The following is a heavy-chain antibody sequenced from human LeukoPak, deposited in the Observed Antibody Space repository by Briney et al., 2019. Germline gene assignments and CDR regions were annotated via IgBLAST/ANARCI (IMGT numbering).Heavy chain of an antibody. J-gene: IGHJ5*02. CDR3: ARFTPQGYGWGGYNRFDP. Sequence: SETLSLTCTVSGYCISSGYYWGWIRQPPGKGLECIGSIYHSGSTYYNPSLKSRVTISVDTSKNQFTLNLTSVTAADTAVYYCARFTPQGYGWGGYNRFDPWGQGTLVTVSS. V-gene: IGHV4-38-2*02. D-gene: IGHD3-16*01. CDR2: IYHSGST. CDR1: GYCISSGYY.